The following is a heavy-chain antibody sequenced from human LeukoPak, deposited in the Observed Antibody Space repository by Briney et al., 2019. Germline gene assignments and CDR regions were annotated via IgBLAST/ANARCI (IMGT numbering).Heavy chain of an antibody. V-gene: IGHV3-21*01. CDR3: ARDPYSGGYGSYYYYYMDV. CDR2: ITSSGTYI. J-gene: IGHJ6*03. Sequence: GGSLRLSCAASGFTFSNYNMNWVRQAPGKVLEWVSSITSSGTYIFYADSVKGRFTISRDNAKNSLYLQMNSLGPEDTAVYFCARDPYSGGYGSYYYYYMDVWGKGTTVTVSS. CDR1: GFTFSNYN. D-gene: IGHD1-26*01.